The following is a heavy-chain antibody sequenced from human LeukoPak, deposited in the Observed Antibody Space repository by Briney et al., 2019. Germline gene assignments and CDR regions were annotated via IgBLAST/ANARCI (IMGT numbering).Heavy chain of an antibody. Sequence: PGGSLRLSCAASGFTFSSYAMHWVRQAPGKGLEYVSAIGSNGGSTYYANSVKGRFTISRDNSKNTLYLQMGSLRAEDMAVYYCARDRFCSGGSCYSGFDYWGQGTLVTVSS. CDR3: ARDRFCSGGSCYSGFDY. V-gene: IGHV3-64*01. D-gene: IGHD2-15*01. CDR1: GFTFSSYA. J-gene: IGHJ4*02. CDR2: IGSNGGST.